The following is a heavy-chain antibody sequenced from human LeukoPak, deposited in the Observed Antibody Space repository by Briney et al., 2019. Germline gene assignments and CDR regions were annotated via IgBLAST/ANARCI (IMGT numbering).Heavy chain of an antibody. CDR2: IIPIFGTA. J-gene: IGHJ6*03. V-gene: IGHV1-69*06. CDR3: AITTLDYYYYYYMDV. D-gene: IGHD3-10*02. CDR1: GYTFTGYY. Sequence: ASVKVSCKASGYTFTGYYMHWVRQAPGQGLEWMGGIIPIFGTANYAQKFQGRVTITADKSTSTAYMELSSLRSEDTAVYHCAITTLDYYYYYYMDVWGKGTTVTVSS.